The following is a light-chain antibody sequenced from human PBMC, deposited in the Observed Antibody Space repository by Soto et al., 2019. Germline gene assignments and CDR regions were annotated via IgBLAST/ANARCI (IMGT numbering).Light chain of an antibody. V-gene: IGKV3-20*01. CDR3: QQYGSSIT. CDR1: QSVSSSY. J-gene: IGKJ5*01. CDR2: GTS. Sequence: EIELTQSPGTLSLSPGERATLSCRASQSVSSSYLAWYQQKPGQAPRLLIYGTSSRATGIPDRFSGSGSGTDFTLTISRLEPEDFAVYYCQQYGSSITFGQGTRLEI.